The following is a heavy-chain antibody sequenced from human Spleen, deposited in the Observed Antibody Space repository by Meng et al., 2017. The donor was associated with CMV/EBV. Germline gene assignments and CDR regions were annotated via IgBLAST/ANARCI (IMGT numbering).Heavy chain of an antibody. V-gene: IGHV4-39*07. Sequence: SKTLSLTCIVSGGSISNSSYYWGWIRQPPGKGLEWIGSMYYSGSTYYNPSLKSRLTISADSSKNQFFLNLSSVTAADTAVYYCARVTGIIIPHAFDIWGQGTMVTVSS. CDR2: MYYSGST. CDR1: GGSISNSSYY. D-gene: IGHD7-27*01. J-gene: IGHJ3*02. CDR3: ARVTGIIIPHAFDI.